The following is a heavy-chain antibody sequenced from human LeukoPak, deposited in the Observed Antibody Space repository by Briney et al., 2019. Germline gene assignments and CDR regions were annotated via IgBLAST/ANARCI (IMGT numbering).Heavy chain of an antibody. CDR3: ARVRDLLYYYDSSGYSAFDY. CDR2: ISAYNGNT. V-gene: IGHV1-18*04. J-gene: IGHJ4*02. CDR1: GYTFTSYG. D-gene: IGHD3-22*01. Sequence: ASVKVSCKASGYTFTSYGIGWVRQAPGQGLEWMGWISAYNGNTNYAQKLQGRVTMTTDTSTSTAYMELRSLRSDDTAVYYCARVRDLLYYYDSSGYSAFDYWGQGTLVTVSS.